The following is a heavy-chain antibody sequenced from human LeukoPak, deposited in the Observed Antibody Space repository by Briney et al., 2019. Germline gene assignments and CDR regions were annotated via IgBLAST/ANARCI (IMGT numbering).Heavy chain of an antibody. CDR2: ISGSGGST. J-gene: IGHJ4*02. CDR1: GLTLSDAW. CDR3: AKILIGYSGYSDY. D-gene: IGHD5-12*01. Sequence: GGSLRLSCVLSGLTLSDAWMSWVRQAPGKGLEWVSAISGSGGSTYYADSVKGRFTISRDNSKNTLYLQMNSLRAEDTAVYYCAKILIGYSGYSDYWGQGTLVTVSS. V-gene: IGHV3-23*01.